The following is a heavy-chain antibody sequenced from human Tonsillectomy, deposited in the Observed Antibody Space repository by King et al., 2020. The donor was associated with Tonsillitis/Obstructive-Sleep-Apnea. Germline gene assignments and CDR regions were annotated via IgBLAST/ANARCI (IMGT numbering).Heavy chain of an antibody. J-gene: IGHJ6*03. CDR2: VTDSGDST. D-gene: IGHD4/OR15-4a*01. CDR1: GFTFSSYA. CDR3: AKFLFYGEGFIEGPYYYYMDD. V-gene: IGHV3-23*04. Sequence: VQLVESGGGFVQPGGSLRLSCAASGFTFSSYAMNWVRQAPGKGLEWVSGVTDSGDSTYYADSVKGRFTISRDNSKNTLYLQIDSLRADDTAVYYCAKFLFYGEGFIEGPYYYYMDDWGKGTTVTVSS.